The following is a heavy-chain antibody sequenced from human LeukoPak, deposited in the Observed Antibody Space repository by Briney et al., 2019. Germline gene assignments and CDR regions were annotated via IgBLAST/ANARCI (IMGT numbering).Heavy chain of an antibody. J-gene: IGHJ4*02. D-gene: IGHD3-22*01. CDR2: IKSKPDGGTA. CDR3: SYYFDGYSNSHFDC. V-gene: IGHV3-15*01. Sequence: GGSLRLSCVASGITFNNAWMTWVRQAPGKGLEWVGRIKSKPDGGTADYATAVKDRFTISRDDSKNTLYLQMNSLKSEDTAMYYCSYYFDGYSNSHFDCWGQGTLVTVSS. CDR1: GITFNNAW.